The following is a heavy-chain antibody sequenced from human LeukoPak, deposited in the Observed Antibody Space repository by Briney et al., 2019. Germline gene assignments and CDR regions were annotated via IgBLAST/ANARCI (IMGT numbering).Heavy chain of an antibody. CDR1: GYIFTELS. D-gene: IGHD3-9*01. J-gene: IGHJ4*02. V-gene: IGHV1-24*01. CDR3: ATDRFVLRYFRWLFY. CDR2: FDPENGET. Sequence: ASVKVSCKVSGYIFTELSIHWVRQTPGKGLEWMGGFDPENGETIYAQKFQGRVTMTEDTSTDTAYMERSSLRSEDTAVYYCATDRFVLRYFRWLFYWGQGTLVTVSS.